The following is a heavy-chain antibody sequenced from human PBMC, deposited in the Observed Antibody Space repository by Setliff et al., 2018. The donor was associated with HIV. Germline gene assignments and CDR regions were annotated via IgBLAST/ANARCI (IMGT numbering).Heavy chain of an antibody. CDR1: GGSISSGSYY. CDR2: IYISGST. J-gene: IGHJ4*02. CDR3: ARGSSWPYYFDY. D-gene: IGHD6-13*01. V-gene: IGHV4-61*02. Sequence: PSETLSLTCTVSGGSISSGSYYWSWIRQPAGKGLEWIGRIYISGSTNYNPSLESRVTISVDTSKNQFSLKLSSVTAADTAVYYCARGSSWPYYFDYWGQGTLVTVSS.